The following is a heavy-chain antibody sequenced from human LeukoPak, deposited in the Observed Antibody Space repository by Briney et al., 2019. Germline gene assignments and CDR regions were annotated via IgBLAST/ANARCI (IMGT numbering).Heavy chain of an antibody. CDR2: IYYSGST. D-gene: IGHD6-13*01. CDR3: ARLNGGYNSLYNWFDP. J-gene: IGHJ5*02. V-gene: IGHV4-39*01. Sequence: WVRQAPGKGLEWIGSIYYSGSTYYNPSLKSRVTISVDTSKNQFSLKLSSVIAADTAVYYCARLNGGYNSLYNWFDPWGQGTLVTVSS.